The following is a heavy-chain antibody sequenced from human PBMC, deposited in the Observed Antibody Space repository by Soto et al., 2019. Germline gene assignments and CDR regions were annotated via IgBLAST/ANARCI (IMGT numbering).Heavy chain of an antibody. D-gene: IGHD2-2*01. V-gene: IGHV3-7*03. CDR2: IKQDGSEK. CDR3: ARDKVVVVPAADYYFDY. J-gene: IGHJ4*02. CDR1: GFTFSSYW. Sequence: LRLSCAASGFTFSSYWMSWVRQAPGKGLEWVANIKQDGSEKYYVDSVKGRFTISRDNAKNSLYLQMNSLRAEDTAVYYCARDKVVVVPAADYYFDYWGQGTLVTVSS.